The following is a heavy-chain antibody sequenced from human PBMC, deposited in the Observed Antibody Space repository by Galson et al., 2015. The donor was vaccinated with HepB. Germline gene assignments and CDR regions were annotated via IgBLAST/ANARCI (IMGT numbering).Heavy chain of an antibody. V-gene: IGHV6-1*01. CDR3: ARSVYQLPPPVRFGMDV. D-gene: IGHD2-2*01. CDR2: TYYRSKWYN. Sequence: CAISGDSVSSNNAAWNWIRQSPSRGLEWLGRTYYRSKWYNDYAVSVKSRITINPDTSRNQFSLQLNSVTPEDTAVYYCARSVYQLPPPVRFGMDVWGQGTTVTVSS. J-gene: IGHJ6*02. CDR1: GDSVSSNNAA.